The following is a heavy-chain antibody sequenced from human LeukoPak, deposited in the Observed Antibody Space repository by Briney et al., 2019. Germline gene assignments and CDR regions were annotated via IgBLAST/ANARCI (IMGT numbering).Heavy chain of an antibody. CDR1: GFTFSSYA. J-gene: IGHJ4*02. CDR2: ISGSGGST. V-gene: IGHV3-23*01. CDR3: AKGSYYDSSGSFYFDY. Sequence: PGGSLRLSCAASGFTFSSYAMNWVRQAPGKGLEWVSGISGSGGSTYYADSVKGRFTISRDNSKNTLYLQMNSLRAEDTAVYYCAKGSYYDSSGSFYFDYWGQGTLVTVSS. D-gene: IGHD3-22*01.